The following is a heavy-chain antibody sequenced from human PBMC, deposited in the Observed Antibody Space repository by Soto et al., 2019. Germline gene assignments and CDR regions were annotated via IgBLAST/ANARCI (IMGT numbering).Heavy chain of an antibody. D-gene: IGHD5-18*01. CDR1: GGSSSSGGFY. V-gene: IGHV4-31*03. Sequence: SETLSLTCTVSGGSSSSGGFYWSWIRQHPGKGLEWIGYIYYSGISYYNPSLKSRVSISLDTSRNQFSMTLNSVTAADTAVYYCARNGYTYGMDVWGQGATVTVSS. CDR2: IYYSGIS. J-gene: IGHJ6*02. CDR3: ARNGYTYGMDV.